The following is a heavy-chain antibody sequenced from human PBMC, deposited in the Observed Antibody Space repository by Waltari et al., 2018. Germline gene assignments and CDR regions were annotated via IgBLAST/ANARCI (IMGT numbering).Heavy chain of an antibody. V-gene: IGHV3-30*04. D-gene: IGHD3-22*01. Sequence: VPLVESVCGMVPTGVSMSLSCPAFELTITSCAIHGVRQAPGKGLEWVAGISYNERNIYYVDSVKGRFTIARDNSKKMLYLQMNSLITEDTAVYYCARDYCDRTNCHGMDVWGQGTTVTVSS. CDR3: ARDYCDRTNCHGMDV. CDR2: ISYNERNI. J-gene: IGHJ6*02. CDR1: ELTITSCA.